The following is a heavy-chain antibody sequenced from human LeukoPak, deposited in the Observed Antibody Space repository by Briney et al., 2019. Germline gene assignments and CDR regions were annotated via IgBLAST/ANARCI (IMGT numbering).Heavy chain of an antibody. V-gene: IGHV1-69*13. Sequence: SVKVSCKASGYIFTNYGISWVRQAPGQGLEWMGGIIPIFGTANYAQKFQGRVTITADESTSTAYMELSSLRSEDTAVYYCARSALGVPYFDYWGQGTLVTVSS. J-gene: IGHJ4*02. CDR2: IIPIFGTA. D-gene: IGHD3-16*01. CDR3: ARSALGVPYFDY. CDR1: GYIFTNYG.